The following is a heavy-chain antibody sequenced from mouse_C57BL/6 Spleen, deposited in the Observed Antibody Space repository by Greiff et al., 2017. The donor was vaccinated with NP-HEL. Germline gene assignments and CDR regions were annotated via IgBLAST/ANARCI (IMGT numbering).Heavy chain of an antibody. V-gene: IGHV1-69*01. CDR1: GYTFTSYW. J-gene: IGHJ2*01. CDR2: IDPSDSYT. CDR3: ARPTTVVPYYFDY. D-gene: IGHD1-1*01. Sequence: QVQLQQPGAELVMPGASVKLSCKASGYTFTSYWMLWVKQRPGQGLEWIGEIDPSDSYTNYNQKFKGKSTLTVDKSSSTAYMQLSSLTSEDSAVYYCARPTTVVPYYFDYWGQGTTLTVSS.